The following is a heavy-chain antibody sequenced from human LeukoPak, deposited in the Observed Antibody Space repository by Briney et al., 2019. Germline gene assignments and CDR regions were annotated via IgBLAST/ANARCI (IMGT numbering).Heavy chain of an antibody. CDR3: ARGTDAYKLGNI. Sequence: SETLSLTCTVSSGSIGIYYWSWIRQPPGKGLEWIGYIYYSGSTNYNPSLKSRVTISVDTSKNQFSLKLNSVTAADTAVYYCARGTDAYKLGNIWGQGTLVTVSS. CDR2: IYYSGST. D-gene: IGHD5-24*01. V-gene: IGHV4-59*12. CDR1: SGSIGIYY. J-gene: IGHJ4*02.